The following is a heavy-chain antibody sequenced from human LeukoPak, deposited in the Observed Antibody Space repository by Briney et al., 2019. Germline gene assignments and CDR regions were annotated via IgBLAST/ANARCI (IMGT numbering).Heavy chain of an antibody. CDR3: AKDIHQSEATVVTEGPFDY. D-gene: IGHD4-23*01. J-gene: IGHJ4*02. CDR2: ISWNSGSI. V-gene: IGHV3-9*01. Sequence: PGRSLRLSCAASGFTFDDYAMHWVRQAPGKGLEWVSGISWNSGSIGYADSVKGRFTISRDNAKNSLYLQMNSLRAEDTALYYCAKDIHQSEATVVTEGPFDYWGQGTLVTVSS. CDR1: GFTFDDYA.